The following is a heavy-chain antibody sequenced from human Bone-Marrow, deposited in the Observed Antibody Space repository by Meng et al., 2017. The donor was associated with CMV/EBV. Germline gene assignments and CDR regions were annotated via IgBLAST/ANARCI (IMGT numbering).Heavy chain of an antibody. J-gene: IGHJ6*02. Sequence: GGPLRLSCAASGFTFSSYSMNWVRQAPGKGLEWVSSISSSSSYIYYADSVKGRFTISRDNAKNSLYLQMNSLRAEDTAVYYCASGWGENWGLYYYYYGMDVWGQGTTVTVSS. CDR2: ISSSSSYI. CDR1: GFTFSSYS. CDR3: ASGWGENWGLYYYYYGMDV. V-gene: IGHV3-21*01. D-gene: IGHD7-27*01.